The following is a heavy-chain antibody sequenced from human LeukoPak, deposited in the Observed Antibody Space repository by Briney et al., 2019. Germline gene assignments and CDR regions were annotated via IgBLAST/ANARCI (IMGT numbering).Heavy chain of an antibody. CDR1: GFTFSSYS. CDR2: ISSSSSTI. J-gene: IGHJ6*03. V-gene: IGHV3-48*01. Sequence: PGGSLRLSCAASGFTFSSYSMNWVRQAPGKGLEWVSYISSSSSTIYYADSVKGRFTISRDNAKNSLYLQMNSLRAEDTAVYYCARVYSSSWSWPDYYPYYYYYMDVWGKGTTVTVSS. CDR3: ARVYSSSWSWPDYYPYYYYYMDV. D-gene: IGHD6-13*01.